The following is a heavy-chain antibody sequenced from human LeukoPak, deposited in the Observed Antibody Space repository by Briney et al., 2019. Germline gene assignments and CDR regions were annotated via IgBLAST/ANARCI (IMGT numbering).Heavy chain of an antibody. CDR2: IRYDGSNK. CDR3: AKDWSNSGWYFDY. V-gene: IGHV3-30*02. D-gene: IGHD6-19*01. J-gene: IGHJ4*02. CDR1: GFTFSSYG. Sequence: PGGSLRLSCAASGFTFSSYGMNWVRQAPGKGLEWLAFIRYDGSNKYYADSVKGRFTISRDNSKNTLYLQVNSLRAEDTAVYYCAKDWSNSGWYFDYWGQGTMVTVSS.